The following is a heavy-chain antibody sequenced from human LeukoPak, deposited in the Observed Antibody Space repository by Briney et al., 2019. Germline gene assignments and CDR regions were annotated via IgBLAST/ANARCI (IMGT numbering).Heavy chain of an antibody. J-gene: IGHJ4*02. CDR2: IYPGDSDT. CDR1: GYSFTSYW. CDR3: ARTYYDFWSGDYFDY. Sequence: GESLKISCKGSGYSFTSYWIGWVRQMPGKGLEWMGIIYPGDSDTRYSPSFQGQVTISADKSISTAYLQWSSLKGSDTAMYYCARTYYDFWSGDYFDYWGQGTLVTVSS. D-gene: IGHD3-3*01. V-gene: IGHV5-51*01.